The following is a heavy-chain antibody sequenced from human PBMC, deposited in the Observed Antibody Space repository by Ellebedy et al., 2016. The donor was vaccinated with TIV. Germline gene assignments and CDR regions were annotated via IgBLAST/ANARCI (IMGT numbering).Heavy chain of an antibody. V-gene: IGHV3-23*01. CDR1: GFTFSSYA. CDR2: ISGSGGST. CDR3: AKEGPDYYDSSGYYY. J-gene: IGHJ4*02. D-gene: IGHD3-22*01. Sequence: GESLKISCAASGFTFSSYAMSWVRQAPGKGLEWVSAISGSGGSTYYADSVKGRFTISRDNSKNTLYLQMNSLRAEDTAVYYCAKEGPDYYDSSGYYYWGQGTLVTVSS.